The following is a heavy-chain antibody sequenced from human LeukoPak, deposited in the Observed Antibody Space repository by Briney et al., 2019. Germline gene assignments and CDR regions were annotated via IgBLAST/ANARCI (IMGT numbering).Heavy chain of an antibody. D-gene: IGHD3-22*01. CDR1: GFTFSSYG. Sequence: GGSLRLSCAASGFTFSSYGMHWVRQAPGKGLEWVAVISYDGSNKYYADSVKGRFTISRDNSKNTLYLQMNSLRAEDTAVYYCARELEYYYDSSGYLYYWGQGTLVTVSS. V-gene: IGHV3-30*03. CDR2: ISYDGSNK. J-gene: IGHJ4*02. CDR3: ARELEYYYDSSGYLYY.